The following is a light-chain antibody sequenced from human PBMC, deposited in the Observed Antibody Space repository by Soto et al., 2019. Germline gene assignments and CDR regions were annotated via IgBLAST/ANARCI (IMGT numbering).Light chain of an antibody. J-gene: IGKJ1*01. CDR1: QSISSSY. CDR2: GAS. CDR3: QQYNNWPPWT. V-gene: IGKV3-15*01. Sequence: EIVLTQSPGTLSLSPGKRATLSCRASQSISSSYLAWYQQKPGQAPRLLIYGASTRATGIPARFSGSGSGTEFTLTISSLQSEDFAVYYCQQYNNWPPWTFGQGTKVDI.